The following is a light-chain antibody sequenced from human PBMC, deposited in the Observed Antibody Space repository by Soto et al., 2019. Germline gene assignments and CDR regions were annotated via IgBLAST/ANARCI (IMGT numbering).Light chain of an antibody. CDR3: QQYNNWPPYT. V-gene: IGKV3-15*01. Sequence: EIVMTQSPATLSVSPGERATLSCRASQSVSSNLAWYQQKPGQAPRLLIYGASTRATGIPARFSGSGSGTESTLTISSLQSEDFAVYYCQQYNNWPPYTLGQGTKPESK. J-gene: IGKJ2*01. CDR2: GAS. CDR1: QSVSSN.